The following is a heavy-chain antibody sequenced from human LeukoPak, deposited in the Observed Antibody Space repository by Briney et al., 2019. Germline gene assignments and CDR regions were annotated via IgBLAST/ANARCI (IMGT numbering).Heavy chain of an antibody. CDR3: ARDKFRYDHYFDY. CDR1: GYTFTIYA. Sequence: GASVTVSCKASGYTFTIYAMHWVRQAPGQRREWMGWINAGNGNTKYSQKFQGRVTITRDTSASTAYMELSSLRSEDTAVYYCARDKFRYDHYFDYWGQGTLVTVSS. D-gene: IGHD5-12*01. J-gene: IGHJ4*02. CDR2: INAGNGNT. V-gene: IGHV1-3*01.